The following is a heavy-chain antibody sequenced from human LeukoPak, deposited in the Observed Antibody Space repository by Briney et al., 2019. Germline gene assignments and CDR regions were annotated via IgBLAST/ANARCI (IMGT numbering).Heavy chain of an antibody. D-gene: IGHD3-16*01. CDR1: GYTLTSYA. V-gene: IGHV7-4-1*02. CDR2: INTNTGNP. Sequence: ASVKVSCKASGYTLTSYAMNWVRQAPGQELAWMGWINTNTGNPTYVQGFKGRFVFSLDTFVGSANLQISSLKTEDTAVYFCAREGQTVYVDYYYYYMDVWGKGTTVTVSS. J-gene: IGHJ6*03. CDR3: AREGQTVYVDYYYYYMDV.